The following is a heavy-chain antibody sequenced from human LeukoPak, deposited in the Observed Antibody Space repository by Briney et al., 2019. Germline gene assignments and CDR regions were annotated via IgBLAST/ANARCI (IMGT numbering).Heavy chain of an antibody. D-gene: IGHD3-22*01. CDR3: AKTNGYYDY. Sequence: PGGSLRLSCAASGFTVSSNEMSWVRQAPGKGLEWVSGISGNGDNTYYADSVKGRSSISRDNSKNTLYLQMDSLRAEDTAVYHCAKTNGYYDYWGRGTLVTVSS. V-gene: IGHV3-23*01. J-gene: IGHJ4*02. CDR2: ISGNGDNT. CDR1: GFTVSSNE.